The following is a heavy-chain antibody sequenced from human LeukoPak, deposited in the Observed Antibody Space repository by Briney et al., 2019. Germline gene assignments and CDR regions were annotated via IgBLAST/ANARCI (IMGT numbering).Heavy chain of an antibody. V-gene: IGHV3-48*03. CDR2: ISSSGSTI. CDR3: ARELAVAATSDY. J-gene: IGHJ4*02. D-gene: IGHD6-19*01. CDR1: GFTFSSYE. Sequence: GGSLRLSCAASGFTFSSYEMNWVRQAPGKGREWVSYISSSGSTIYYADSVKGRFTISRDNAKNSLYLQMNSLRAEDTAVYYCARELAVAATSDYWGQGTLVTVSS.